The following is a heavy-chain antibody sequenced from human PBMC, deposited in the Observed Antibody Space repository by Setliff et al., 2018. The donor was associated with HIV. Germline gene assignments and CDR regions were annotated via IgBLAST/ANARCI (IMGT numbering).Heavy chain of an antibody. V-gene: IGHV3-7*03. D-gene: IGHD3-3*01. CDR3: AGVLLITNAVYGVVSNQFDP. Sequence: GGSLRLSCAASGFTFSDFWMYWVRQAPGKGLEWVANISPEGNKKYYVGSVKGRFTSSRDNAKSSLYLQMNSLRAEDTAVYYCAGVLLITNAVYGVVSNQFDPWGQGALVTVSS. CDR2: ISPEGNKK. J-gene: IGHJ5*02. CDR1: GFTFSDFW.